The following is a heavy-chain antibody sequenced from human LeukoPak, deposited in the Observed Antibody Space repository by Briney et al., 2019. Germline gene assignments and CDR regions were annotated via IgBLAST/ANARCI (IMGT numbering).Heavy chain of an antibody. CDR2: IWYDGSNK. CDR1: GFTFSSYG. Sequence: GRSLRLSCAASGFTFSSYGMHWVRQAPGKGLEWVAVIWYDGSNKYYADSVKGRLTISGDNSKNTLYLQMNSLRAEDTAVYYCARDYYDSSGYSVYYYYGMDVWGQGTTVTVSS. CDR3: ARDYYDSSGYSVYYYYGMDV. D-gene: IGHD3-22*01. J-gene: IGHJ6*02. V-gene: IGHV3-33*08.